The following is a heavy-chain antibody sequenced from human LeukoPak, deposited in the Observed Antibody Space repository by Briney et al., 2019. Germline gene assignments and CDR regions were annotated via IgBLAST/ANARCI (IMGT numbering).Heavy chain of an antibody. V-gene: IGHV3-23*01. CDR1: GFTFSSYG. D-gene: IGHD3-22*01. CDR2: ISGSGGST. Sequence: GGTLRLSRAASGFTFSSYGMSWVRQAPGKGLEWVSAISGSGGSTYYADSVKGRFTISRDNAKNSLYLQMNSLRAEDTAVYYCARDKSSGALGYWGQGTLVTVSS. CDR3: ARDKSSGALGY. J-gene: IGHJ4*02.